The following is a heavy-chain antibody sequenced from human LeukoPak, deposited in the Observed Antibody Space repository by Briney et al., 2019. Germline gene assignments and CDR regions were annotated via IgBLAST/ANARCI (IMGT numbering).Heavy chain of an antibody. CDR1: GGSFSGYY. CDR2: INHSGST. CDR3: ARGTTDYYFDY. Sequence: SETLSLTCAVYGGSFSGYYWSWIRQPPGKGLEWIGEINHSGSTNYNPSLKSRVTISVDTSKNQFSLKLSSVTAADTAVYYCARGTTDYYFDYWGQGTLVTVSS. J-gene: IGHJ4*02. V-gene: IGHV4-34*01. D-gene: IGHD1-1*01.